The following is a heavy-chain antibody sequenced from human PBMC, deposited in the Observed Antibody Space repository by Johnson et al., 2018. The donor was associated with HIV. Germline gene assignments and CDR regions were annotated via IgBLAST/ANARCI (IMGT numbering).Heavy chain of an antibody. J-gene: IGHJ3*02. CDR3: ARDGYSSPWDAFDM. CDR1: GFTFSSYA. D-gene: IGHD6-13*01. CDR2: ISYDGSNK. Sequence: VQLVESGGGVVQPGRSLRLSCAASGFTFSSYAMHWVRQAPGKGLEWVAVISYDGSNKYYADSVKGRFTISRDNSNNTLYLQMDSLRAEDTAVYYCARDGYSSPWDAFDMWGQGTVVTVS. V-gene: IGHV3-30*04.